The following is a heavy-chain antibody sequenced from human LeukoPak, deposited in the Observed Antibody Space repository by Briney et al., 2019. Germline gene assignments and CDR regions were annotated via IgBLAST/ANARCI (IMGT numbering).Heavy chain of an antibody. V-gene: IGHV3-66*01. CDR1: GFTVSSNY. J-gene: IGHJ4*02. Sequence: GGSLRLSCAASGFTVSSNYMSWVRQAPGKGLEWVSVIYSGADTYYADSVKGRFTISRDRSKNTLYLQMSSLRAEDTAVYYCARGWDGLDYWGQGTLVTVSS. CDR3: ARGWDGLDY. CDR2: IYSGADT. D-gene: IGHD5-24*01.